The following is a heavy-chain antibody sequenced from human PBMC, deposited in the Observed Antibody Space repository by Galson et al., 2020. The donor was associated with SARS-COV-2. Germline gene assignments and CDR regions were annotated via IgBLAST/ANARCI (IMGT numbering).Heavy chain of an antibody. CDR3: ARGETGVRRYCRGGSCYPPRAFDI. D-gene: IGHD2-15*01. Sequence: SETLSLTCAVSGYSISSGYYWGWIRQPPGKELEWIGSIYHSGSTYYNTSLKSRVTISVDTSKNQFSLKLSSVTAADTAVYYCARGETGVRRYCRGGSCYPPRAFDIWGQGTMVTVSS. CDR1: GYSISSGYY. J-gene: IGHJ3*02. CDR2: IYHSGST. V-gene: IGHV4-38-2*01.